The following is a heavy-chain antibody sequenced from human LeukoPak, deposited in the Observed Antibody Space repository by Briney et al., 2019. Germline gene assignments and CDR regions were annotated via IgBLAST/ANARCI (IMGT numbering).Heavy chain of an antibody. CDR3: VRDGEGFGP. CDR1: GFTFSDYF. CDR2: ISSTGSLT. J-gene: IGHJ4*02. V-gene: IGHV3-11*05. Sequence: GRSLRLSCAASGFTFSDYFISCIRQAPGKGLEWISYISSTGSLTNYADSVRGRFTISRDNAKMSLYLQRNSLRAEDTAVYDCVRDGEGFGPWGQGALVSVSS. D-gene: IGHD3-10*01.